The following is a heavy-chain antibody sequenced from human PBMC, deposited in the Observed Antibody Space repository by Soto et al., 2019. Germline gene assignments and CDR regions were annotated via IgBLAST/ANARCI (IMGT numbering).Heavy chain of an antibody. J-gene: IGHJ4*02. CDR3: AREYTYGSNFFDC. V-gene: IGHV4-31*03. D-gene: IGHD5-18*01. CDR1: GGSISSSSYY. Sequence: SETLSLTCTVSGGSISSSSYYWSWIRQPPGKGLEWIGYIYHSGSTYYNPSLKSRVIISVDTSKNQFSLSLTSVTAADTAVYYCAREYTYGSNFFDCWGQGALVTVSS. CDR2: IYHSGST.